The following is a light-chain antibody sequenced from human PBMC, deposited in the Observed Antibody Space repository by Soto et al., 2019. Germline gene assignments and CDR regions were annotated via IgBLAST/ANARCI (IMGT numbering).Light chain of an antibody. CDR1: QAISSA. CDR3: PPFNNYPVT. Sequence: IQVNGSPCSLSAPVRDRVTITCRASQAISSALAWYQQHPGKAPKLLIYDASSLESGVPSRFSGSGSGTDFTLTISSLQPEDFATYYCPPFNNYPVTSAGGTKVDLK. CDR2: DAS. J-gene: IGKJ4*01. V-gene: IGKV1D-13*01.